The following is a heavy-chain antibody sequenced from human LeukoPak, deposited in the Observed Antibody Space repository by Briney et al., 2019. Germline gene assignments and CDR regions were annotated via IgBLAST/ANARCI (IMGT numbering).Heavy chain of an antibody. V-gene: IGHV4-4*07. CDR2: ISGSGTI. CDR1: GGSIHSY. J-gene: IGHJ5*02. Sequence: SETLSLTCTVAGGSIHSYWSWIRQPAGKGLEWIGRISGSGTITYNPALQSRLTISIDTSKNQFSLKLMSVTAADTAVYYCARDSGTTGEVKFDPWGQGTLVTVSS. CDR3: ARDSGTTGEVKFDP. D-gene: IGHD3-10*01.